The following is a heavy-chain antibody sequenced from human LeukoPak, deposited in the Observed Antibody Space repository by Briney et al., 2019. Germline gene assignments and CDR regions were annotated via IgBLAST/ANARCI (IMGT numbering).Heavy chain of an antibody. CDR3: ARDLNILTGLFDY. CDR2: IYHSGST. J-gene: IGHJ4*02. D-gene: IGHD3-9*01. Sequence: SETLSLTCTVSGGSISSGGYYWSWIRQPPGKGLEWIGYIYHSGSTYYNASLKSRVTISVDRSKNQFSLKLSSVTAADTAVYYCARDLNILTGLFDYWGQGTLVTVSS. CDR1: GGSISSGGYY. V-gene: IGHV4-30-2*01.